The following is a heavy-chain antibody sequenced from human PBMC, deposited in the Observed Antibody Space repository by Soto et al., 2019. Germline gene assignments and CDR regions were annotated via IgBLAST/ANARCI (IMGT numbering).Heavy chain of an antibody. CDR1: GYTFTGYA. CDR3: ATVTMISWAYFDY. V-gene: IGHV1-3*01. Sequence: ASVKVSCKASGYTFTGYAMHWVRQAPGQRLEWMGWINAGNGNTKYSQKFQGRVTITRDTSASTAYMELSSLRSEDTAVYYCATVTMISWAYFDYWGQGTLVTVS. CDR2: INAGNGNT. D-gene: IGHD3-22*01. J-gene: IGHJ4*02.